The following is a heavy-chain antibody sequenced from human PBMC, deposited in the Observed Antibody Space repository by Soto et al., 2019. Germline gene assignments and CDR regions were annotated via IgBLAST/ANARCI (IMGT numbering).Heavy chain of an antibody. Sequence: SETLSLTCTVSGGSISSYYWGWIRQPPGKGLEWIGSIYYSGSTYYNPPLKSRVTISVDTSKNQFSLKLSSVTAADTAVYYCARHEAPSGWYFDYWGQGTLVTVSS. D-gene: IGHD6-19*01. CDR2: IYYSGST. CDR1: GGSISSYY. J-gene: IGHJ4*02. CDR3: ARHEAPSGWYFDY. V-gene: IGHV4-39*01.